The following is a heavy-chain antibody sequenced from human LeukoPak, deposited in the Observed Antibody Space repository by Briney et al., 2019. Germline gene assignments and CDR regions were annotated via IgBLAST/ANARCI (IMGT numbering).Heavy chain of an antibody. D-gene: IGHD2-2*01. CDR2: IYYSGST. Sequence: SETLSLTCTVSGGSISSSSYYWGWIRQPPGKGLEWIGSIYYSGSTYYNPSLKSRVTISVDTSKNQFSLKLSSVTAADTAVYYCARHFIVAVPAAPPYDAFDIWGQGTMVTVSS. CDR1: GGSISSSSYY. J-gene: IGHJ3*02. CDR3: ARHFIVAVPAAPPYDAFDI. V-gene: IGHV4-39*01.